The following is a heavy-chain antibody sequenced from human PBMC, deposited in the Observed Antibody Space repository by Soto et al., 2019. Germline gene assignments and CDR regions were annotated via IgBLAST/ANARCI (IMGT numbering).Heavy chain of an antibody. Sequence: TSETLSLTCTVSGGSISSYYWSWIRQPPGKGLEWIGYIYYSGSTNYNPSLKSRVTISVDTSKNQFSLKLSSVTAADTAVYYCARGAVVTPEYFQHWGQGTLVTVPS. CDR3: ARGAVVTPEYFQH. CDR1: GGSISSYY. CDR2: IYYSGST. V-gene: IGHV4-59*01. J-gene: IGHJ1*01. D-gene: IGHD2-21*02.